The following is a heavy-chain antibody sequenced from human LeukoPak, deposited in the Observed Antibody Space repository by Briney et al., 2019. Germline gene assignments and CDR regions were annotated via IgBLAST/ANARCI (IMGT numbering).Heavy chain of an antibody. D-gene: IGHD6-13*01. Sequence: AXSGFTFSSYSXXWVRQAPGKGXEWXSSISSSSSYIYYADSVKGRFTISRDNAKNSLYLQMNSLRAEDTAVYYCVREGAAVGMNLGAFGIWGQGALVTVSS. V-gene: IGHV3-21*01. J-gene: IGHJ3*02. CDR3: VREGAAVGMNLGAFGI. CDR2: ISSSSSYI. CDR1: GFTFSSYS.